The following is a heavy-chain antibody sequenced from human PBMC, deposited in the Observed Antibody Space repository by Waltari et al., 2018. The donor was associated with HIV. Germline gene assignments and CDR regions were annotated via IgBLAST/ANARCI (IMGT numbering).Heavy chain of an antibody. CDR1: GGSFSGYY. CDR3: ARGWVDDSSGGTYYYYYGMDV. CDR2: INHSGST. V-gene: IGHV4-34*01. Sequence: QVQLQQWGAGLLKPSETLSLTCAVYGGSFSGYYWSWIRQPPGKGLEWIGEINHSGSTNYNPSLKSRVTISVDTSKNQFSLKLSSVTAADTAVYYCARGWVDDSSGGTYYYYYGMDVWGQGTTVTVSS. J-gene: IGHJ6*02. D-gene: IGHD3-22*01.